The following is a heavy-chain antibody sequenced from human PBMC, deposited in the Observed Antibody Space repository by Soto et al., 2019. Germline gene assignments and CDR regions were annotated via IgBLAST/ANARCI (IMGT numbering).Heavy chain of an antibody. CDR3: ARHITRYSSSWYFIDY. V-gene: IGHV4-59*08. Sequence: QVQLQESGPGLVKPSETLSLTCTVSGGSISSYYWSWIRQPPGKGLEWIGYIYYSGSTNYNPSLKSRVTISVDTSKNQFSLKLSSVTAADTAVYYCARHITRYSSSWYFIDYWGQGTLVTVSS. CDR2: IYYSGST. J-gene: IGHJ4*02. CDR1: GGSISSYY. D-gene: IGHD6-13*01.